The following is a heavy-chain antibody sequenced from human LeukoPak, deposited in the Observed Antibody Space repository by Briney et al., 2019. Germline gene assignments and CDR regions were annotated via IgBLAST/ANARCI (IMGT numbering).Heavy chain of an antibody. CDR3: VREGYYESGSSPTFYFDY. Sequence: GGSLRLSCAASGFDFHSYVIHWVRQAPGKGLEWVAVISYAVNIKYYADSVKGRFTISRDSPSKTVFLQMNSLRTEDTAVYYCVREGYYESGSSPTFYFDYWGQGTLVTVSS. V-gene: IGHV3-30-3*01. D-gene: IGHD3-10*01. J-gene: IGHJ4*02. CDR1: GFDFHSYV. CDR2: ISYAVNIK.